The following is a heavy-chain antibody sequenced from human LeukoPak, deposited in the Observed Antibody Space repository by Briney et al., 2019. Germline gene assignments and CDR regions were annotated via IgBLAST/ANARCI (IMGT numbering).Heavy chain of an antibody. D-gene: IGHD2-2*01. Sequence: GGSLRLSCAASGFTFSSYAMSWVRQAPGKGLEWVSLISDSGGSTYYADSVKGRFTISRDNSKNTLSLQMSSLRADDTAVYYCAKGKGSSISRSDYWGQGTLVTVSS. V-gene: IGHV3-23*01. J-gene: IGHJ4*02. CDR2: ISDSGGST. CDR3: AKGKGSSISRSDY. CDR1: GFTFSSYA.